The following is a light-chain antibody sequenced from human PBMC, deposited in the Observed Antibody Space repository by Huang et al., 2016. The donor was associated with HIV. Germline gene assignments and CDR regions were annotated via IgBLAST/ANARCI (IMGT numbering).Light chain of an antibody. CDR1: QDISNY. J-gene: IGKJ4*01. V-gene: IGKV1-33*01. Sequence: DIQMTQSQSSLSASVGDRVTITCQASQDISNYLNWYQQKPGKAPKLLIYDASNLETGVPSRFSGSGSGTDFTFTISSLQPEDIATYYCQQYDNLPPLFGGGTKVEIK. CDR3: QQYDNLPPL. CDR2: DAS.